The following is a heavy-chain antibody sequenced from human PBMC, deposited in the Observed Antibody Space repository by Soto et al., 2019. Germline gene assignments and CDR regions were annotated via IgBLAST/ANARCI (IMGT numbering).Heavy chain of an antibody. CDR2: IYPGGADT. CDR1: GYSFTNYW. Sequence: PGESLKLSCKGSGYSFTNYWIGWVRQMPGKGLEWMGVIYPGGADTRYDPSFQGQVTISADKSISTAYVQWSSPKASDTAIYYCASIAGVRFWSGYYNYYYGMDPSGQGTQVTVYS. D-gene: IGHD3-3*01. V-gene: IGHV5-51*01. J-gene: IGHJ6*02. CDR3: ASIAGVRFWSGYYNYYYGMDP.